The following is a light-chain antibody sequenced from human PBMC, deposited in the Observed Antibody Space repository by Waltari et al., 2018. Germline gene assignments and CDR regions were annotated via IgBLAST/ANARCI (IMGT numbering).Light chain of an antibody. J-gene: IGLJ3*02. V-gene: IGLV2-14*01. CDR1: SSAVGGSNY. CDR2: EVS. Sequence: QSALTQPASVSGSPGQSITISCTGTSSAVGGSNYVSWYQQHPGKAPKLMIYEVSKRPSGVSNRFSGSKSGNTASLTISGLQAEDEADYYCSSYTSSSTWVFGGGTKLTVL. CDR3: SSYTSSSTWV.